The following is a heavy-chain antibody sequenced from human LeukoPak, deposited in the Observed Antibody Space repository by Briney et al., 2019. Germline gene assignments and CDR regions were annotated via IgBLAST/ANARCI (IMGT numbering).Heavy chain of an antibody. D-gene: IGHD3/OR15-3a*01. CDR1: GYSFPNYW. J-gene: IGHJ4*02. Sequence: GESLKIPCKGSGYSFPNYWIGWVRQMPGKGLECMGIIYPGDSDARYSPSFQGQVTISADKSITTAYLQWSSLKASDTAMYYCAVGTGYYFDLWGQGTLVTVSS. CDR2: IYPGDSDA. V-gene: IGHV5-51*01. CDR3: AVGTGYYFDL.